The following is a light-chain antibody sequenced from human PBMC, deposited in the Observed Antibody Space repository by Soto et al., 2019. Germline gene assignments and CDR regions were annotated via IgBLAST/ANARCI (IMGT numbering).Light chain of an antibody. V-gene: IGKV1-5*03. Sequence: DIQMTQSPSTLSASVGDRVTITCRASQSISSWLAWYQQKPGKAPKLLNYKASSLESGVPSSFSGSGSGTEFTLTIISLQPDDFATYYCQQYNSYPGTFGQGTKVEIK. CDR3: QQYNSYPGT. CDR1: QSISSW. CDR2: KAS. J-gene: IGKJ1*01.